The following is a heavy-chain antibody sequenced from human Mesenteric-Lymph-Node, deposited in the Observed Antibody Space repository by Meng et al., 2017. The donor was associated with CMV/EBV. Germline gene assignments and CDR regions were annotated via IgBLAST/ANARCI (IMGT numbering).Heavy chain of an antibody. D-gene: IGHD2-8*02. V-gene: IGHV1-8*03. CDR3: AKGAALAGGDYYYGMDV. CDR2: MNPNGGNT. J-gene: IGHJ6*02. Sequence: ASVKVSCKASGYTFTSYDINWVRQATGQGLEWMGWMNPNGGNTGYAQKFQGRVTITRNTSISTAYMELSSLRSEDTAVYYCAKGAALAGGDYYYGMDVWGQGTTVTVSS. CDR1: GYTFTSYD.